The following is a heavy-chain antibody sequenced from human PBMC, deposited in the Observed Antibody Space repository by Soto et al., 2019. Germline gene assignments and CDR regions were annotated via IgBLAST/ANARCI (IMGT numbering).Heavy chain of an antibody. CDR2: IDYSGST. D-gene: IGHD4-17*01. Sequence: SETLSLTCSVSGDSMTGANWGWFRQSPEKGLEWIGYIDYSGSTNYNPSLRSRITITIDTSSNQFSLNLASVTAADAAVYYCTRARYGDHFDSWGQGTLVTVAS. V-gene: IGHV4-59*01. CDR1: GDSMTGAN. CDR3: TRARYGDHFDS. J-gene: IGHJ4*02.